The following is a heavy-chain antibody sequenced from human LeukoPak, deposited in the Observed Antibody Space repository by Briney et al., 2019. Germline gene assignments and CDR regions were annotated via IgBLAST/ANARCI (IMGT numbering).Heavy chain of an antibody. Sequence: GGSLRLSCAASGFAFSSYAMSWVRQAPGKGLEWVSAISGSGGSTYYADSVKGRFTISRDNAKNSLYLQMNSLRAEDTAVYYCARVRITIFGVVIIPSFDYWGQGTLVTVSS. CDR2: ISGSGGST. V-gene: IGHV3-23*01. CDR1: GFAFSSYA. CDR3: ARVRITIFGVVIIPSFDY. D-gene: IGHD3-3*01. J-gene: IGHJ4*02.